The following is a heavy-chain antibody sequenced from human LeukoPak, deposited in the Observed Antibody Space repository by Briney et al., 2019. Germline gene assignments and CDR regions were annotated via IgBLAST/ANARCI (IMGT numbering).Heavy chain of an antibody. Sequence: GGSLRLSCAASGLTFSSYEMNWVRQAPGKGLEWVSYISSSGSTIYYADSVKGRFTISRDNAKNSLYLQMNSLRAEDTAVYYCARDALRWLQPAHDAFDIWGQGTMVTVSS. D-gene: IGHD5-24*01. CDR1: GLTFSSYE. V-gene: IGHV3-48*03. J-gene: IGHJ3*02. CDR3: ARDALRWLQPAHDAFDI. CDR2: ISSSGSTI.